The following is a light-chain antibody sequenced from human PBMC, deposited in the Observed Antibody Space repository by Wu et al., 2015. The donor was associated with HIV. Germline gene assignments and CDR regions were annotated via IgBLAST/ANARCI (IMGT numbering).Light chain of an antibody. Sequence: EIVLTQSPGTLSLSPGERVTLSCRASQSVGNNYLAWYQQKSGQAPRLLIYGASRRATDIPDRFSGRGSGTDFTLTISSLQPEDVATYYCQKYNTAPWTFGQGTKVEMK. CDR1: QSVGNNY. CDR3: QKYNTAPWT. V-gene: IGKV3-20*01. CDR2: GAS. J-gene: IGKJ1*01.